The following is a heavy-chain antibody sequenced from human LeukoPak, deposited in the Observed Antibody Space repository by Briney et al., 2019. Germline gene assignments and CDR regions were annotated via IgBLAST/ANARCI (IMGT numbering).Heavy chain of an antibody. CDR3: ANLRYYDFWSGYALDV. Sequence: PGGSLRLSCAASGFTFDDYAMHWVRQAPGKGLEWVSLISGDGGSTYYADSVKGRFNISRDNSKNSLYLQMNSLRTEDTALYYCANLRYYDFWSGYALDVWGKGTTVTVSS. V-gene: IGHV3-43*02. J-gene: IGHJ6*04. CDR1: GFTFDDYA. D-gene: IGHD3-3*01. CDR2: ISGDGGST.